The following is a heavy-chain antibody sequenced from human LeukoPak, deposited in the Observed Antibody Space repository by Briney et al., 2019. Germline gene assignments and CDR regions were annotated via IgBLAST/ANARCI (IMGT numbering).Heavy chain of an antibody. CDR3: ARDNILTGLT. J-gene: IGHJ4*02. CDR2: IRYDGSEK. CDR1: GFTFNNYW. D-gene: IGHD3-9*01. Sequence: GGSLRLSCEASGFTFNNYWMSWVRQAPGKGLEWVANIRYDGSEKYYVDSVKGRFTISRDNAKNSLYLQMNSLTAEDTAVYYCARDNILTGLTGGQGTLVTVSS. V-gene: IGHV3-7*01.